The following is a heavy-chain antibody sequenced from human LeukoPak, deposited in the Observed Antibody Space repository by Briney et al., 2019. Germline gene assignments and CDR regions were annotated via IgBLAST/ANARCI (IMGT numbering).Heavy chain of an antibody. V-gene: IGHV1-46*01. CDR1: GYSFTSYY. CDR2: INPSGGST. Sequence: ASVKVSCKASGYSFTSYYMHWVRQAPGQGLEWMGIINPSGGSTSYAQKFQGRVTMTRDMSTSTVYMELSSLRSEDTAVYCCARGRVTMVRGVMKDSWFDPWGQGTLVTVSS. D-gene: IGHD3-10*01. J-gene: IGHJ5*02. CDR3: ARGRVTMVRGVMKDSWFDP.